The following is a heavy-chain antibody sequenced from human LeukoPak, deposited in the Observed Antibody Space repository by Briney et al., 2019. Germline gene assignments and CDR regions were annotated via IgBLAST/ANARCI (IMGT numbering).Heavy chain of an antibody. CDR3: ASLRGGYYDFWSGYRDY. Sequence: SETLSLTCTVSGGSISSSDWFSWVRQPPRKGLEWIGEIYLGGIINYNPSLKSRVTISVDKSKNQFSLKLSSVTAADTAVYYCASLRGGYYDFWSGYRDYWGQGTLVTVSS. D-gene: IGHD3-3*01. CDR1: GGSISSSDW. V-gene: IGHV4-4*02. J-gene: IGHJ4*02. CDR2: IYLGGII.